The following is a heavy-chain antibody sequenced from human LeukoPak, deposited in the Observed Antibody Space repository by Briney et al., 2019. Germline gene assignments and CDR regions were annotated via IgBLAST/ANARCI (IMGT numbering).Heavy chain of an antibody. J-gene: IGHJ4*02. D-gene: IGHD6-19*01. V-gene: IGHV4-34*01. Sequence: SETLSLTCAVYGGSFSGYYWSWIRQPPGKGLEWIGEINHSGSTNYNPSLKSRVTISVDTSKNQFSLKLSSVTAADTAVYYCARDHSSGWYRGFDYWGQGTLVTVSS. CDR2: INHSGST. CDR3: ARDHSSGWYRGFDY. CDR1: GGSFSGYY.